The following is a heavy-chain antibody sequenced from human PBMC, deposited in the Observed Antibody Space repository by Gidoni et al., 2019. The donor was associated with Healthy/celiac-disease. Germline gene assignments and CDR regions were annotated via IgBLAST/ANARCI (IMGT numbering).Heavy chain of an antibody. V-gene: IGHV3-48*01. CDR1: GFTFSSLR. CDR2: ISSSSSTI. J-gene: IGHJ3*02. D-gene: IGHD3-22*01. Sequence: EVQLVESGGGLVQPGGSLRLSWEASGFTFSSLRMNWVRQSPGKVLEWVSYISSSSSTIYYADSVKGRFTISRDNAKNSLYLQMNSLRAEDTAVYYCARDQHYYDSSGYYRDAFDIWGQGTMVTVSS. CDR3: ARDQHYYDSSGYYRDAFDI.